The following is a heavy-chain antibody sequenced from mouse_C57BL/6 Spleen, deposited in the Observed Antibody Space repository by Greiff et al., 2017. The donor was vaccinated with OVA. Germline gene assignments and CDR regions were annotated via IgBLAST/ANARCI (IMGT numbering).Heavy chain of an antibody. CDR2: IDPSDSYT. J-gene: IGHJ1*03. V-gene: IGHV1-69*01. CDR1: GYTFTSYW. Sequence: VQLQQPGAELVMPGASVKLSCKASGYTFTSYWMHWVQQRPGQGLEWIGEIDPSDSYTNYNQQFKGKSTLTVEKSSSPAYMQLSSLTSEDSAVYYCARSEGYYGSSYRYFDVWGTGTTVTVSS. CDR3: ARSEGYYGSSYRYFDV. D-gene: IGHD1-1*01.